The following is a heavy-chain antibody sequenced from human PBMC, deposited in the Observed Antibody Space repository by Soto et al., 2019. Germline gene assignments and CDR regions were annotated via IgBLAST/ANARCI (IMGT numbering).Heavy chain of an antibody. CDR1: GFPFKEAR. V-gene: IGHV3-15*01. D-gene: IGHD1-1*01. J-gene: IGHJ5*02. CDR3: TRYNYGDNWFDP. Sequence: PGGAPRPSRAAPGFPFKEARVGGGPPAPGKGLEWVGRIKSKIDGGTTDYAAPVKGRFTISRDDSKNTLSLQMNSLKTEDTAVYFCTRYNYGDNWFDPWGQGTLVTVSS. CDR2: IKSKIDGGTT.